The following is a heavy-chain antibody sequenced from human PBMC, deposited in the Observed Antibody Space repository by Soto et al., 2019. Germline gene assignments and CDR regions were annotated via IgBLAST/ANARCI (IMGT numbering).Heavy chain of an antibody. CDR3: ASLGVGDWANYYYYYGMDV. V-gene: IGHV3-23*01. J-gene: IGHJ6*02. Sequence: GGSLRLSCAATGFTFSVYAMTWVRQAPGKGLEWVSAVTANGGSTYSADSVKGRFTISRDNSKNTLFLQMNSLRAEDTAVYYCASLGVGDWANYYYYYGMDVWGQGTTVTV. CDR2: VTANGGST. D-gene: IGHD2-21*02. CDR1: GFTFSVYA.